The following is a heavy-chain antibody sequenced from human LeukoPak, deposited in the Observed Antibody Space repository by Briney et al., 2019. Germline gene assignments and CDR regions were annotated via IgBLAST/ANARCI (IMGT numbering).Heavy chain of an antibody. D-gene: IGHD4/OR15-4a*01. CDR1: GFTFSSYA. CDR3: ARDLAMVLNY. V-gene: IGHV3-30-3*01. CDR2: ISYDGSNK. Sequence: GGSLRLSCAASGFTFSSYAMHWVRQAPGKGLEWVAVISYDGSNKYYADSVKGRFTISRDNSKNTLYLQMNSLRAEDTAVYYCARDLAMVLNYWGQGTLVTVSS. J-gene: IGHJ4*02.